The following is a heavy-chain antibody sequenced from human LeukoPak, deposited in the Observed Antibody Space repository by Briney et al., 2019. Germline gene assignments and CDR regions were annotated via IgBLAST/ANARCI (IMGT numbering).Heavy chain of an antibody. D-gene: IGHD3-22*01. CDR3: ITFSMIVVVITD. Sequence: GGSLRLSCAASGFTFSNAWMSWVRQAPGKGLEWVGRIKSKTDGGTTDYAAPVKGRFTISRDDSKNTLYLQMNSLKTGDTAVYYCITFSMIVVVITDWGQGTLVTVSS. CDR2: IKSKTDGGTT. CDR1: GFTFSNAW. J-gene: IGHJ4*02. V-gene: IGHV3-15*01.